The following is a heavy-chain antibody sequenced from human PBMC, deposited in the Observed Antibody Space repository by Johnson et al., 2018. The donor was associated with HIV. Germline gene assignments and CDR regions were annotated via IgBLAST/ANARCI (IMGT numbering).Heavy chain of an antibody. J-gene: IGHJ3*02. D-gene: IGHD1-14*01. Sequence: QVQLVESGGGVVQPGGSLRLSCAASGFTFSSYGMHWVRQAPGKGLEWVAFIRYDGSNKYYADSVKGRFTNSRDNSKNTLYLQMNSLRAEDTAVYYCARDHNHSNPGGAFDIWGQGTMVTVSS. CDR2: IRYDGSNK. V-gene: IGHV3-30*02. CDR1: GFTFSSYG. CDR3: ARDHNHSNPGGAFDI.